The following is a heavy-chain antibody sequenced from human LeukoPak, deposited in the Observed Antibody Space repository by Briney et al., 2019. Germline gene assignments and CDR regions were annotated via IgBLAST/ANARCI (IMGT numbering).Heavy chain of an antibody. V-gene: IGHV3-33*01. J-gene: IGHJ4*02. CDR1: GFTFSTYG. CDR3: ATTLNYSYGYTDY. Sequence: TGGSLRLSCAASGFTFSTYGMDWVRQAPGKGLEWVAVIWYDGSNKYYADSVKGRFTISRDNSKNTLYLQMNSLRAEDTAVYYCATTLNYSYGYTDYWGQGTLVTVSS. CDR2: IWYDGSNK. D-gene: IGHD5-18*01.